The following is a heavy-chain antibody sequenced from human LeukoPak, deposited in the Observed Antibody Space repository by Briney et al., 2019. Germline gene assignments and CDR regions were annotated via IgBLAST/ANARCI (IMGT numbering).Heavy chain of an antibody. J-gene: IGHJ4*02. CDR1: GYTFTSYG. D-gene: IGHD2-2*01. V-gene: IGHV1-18*04. CDR3: ARDYRIVVVPAAKGAGSCGY. CDR2: ISAYNGNR. Sequence: ASVTVSCKAAGYTFTSYGISWVRQAPGQGGEGMGWISAYNGNRNYAQKLQGRVTITTDTSTSTAYMELRSLRSDDTAVYYCARDYRIVVVPAAKGAGSCGYWGQGTLVTVSS.